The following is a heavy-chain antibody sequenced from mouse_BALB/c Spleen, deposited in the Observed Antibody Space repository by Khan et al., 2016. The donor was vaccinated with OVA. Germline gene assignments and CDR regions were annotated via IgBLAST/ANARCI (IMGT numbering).Heavy chain of an antibody. J-gene: IGHJ3*01. CDR3: VRGSGNFRFAY. CDR1: GYTFTDFA. CDR2: ISTYYGHP. D-gene: IGHD1-3*01. V-gene: IGHV1S137*01. Sequence: QVQLQQSGTELVRPGVSVKISCKGSGYTFTDFAIHWVKQSHAKSLEWIGVISTYYGHPTYNQKFQDKATMTVDKSSSTADMEFARLTSEDSAIYYCVRGSGNFRFAYWGQGTPVTVSA.